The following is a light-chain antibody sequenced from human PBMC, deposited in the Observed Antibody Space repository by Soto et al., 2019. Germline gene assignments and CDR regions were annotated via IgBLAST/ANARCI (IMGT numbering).Light chain of an antibody. Sequence: IVLTQSPGTLSLSPGERVTLSCRASQSVSSSYLAWYQQKPGQAPRLLIYGASSRATGTPDRFSGSGSGTDFTLTISRLEPEDFAVYYCQQYGSSLSITFGQGTRLENK. CDR2: GAS. CDR1: QSVSSSY. CDR3: QQYGSSLSIT. J-gene: IGKJ5*01. V-gene: IGKV3-20*01.